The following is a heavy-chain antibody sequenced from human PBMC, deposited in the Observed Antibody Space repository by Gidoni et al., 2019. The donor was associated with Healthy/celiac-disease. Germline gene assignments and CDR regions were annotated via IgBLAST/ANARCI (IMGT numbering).Heavy chain of an antibody. V-gene: IGHV1-69*01. CDR1: GGTFSSYA. D-gene: IGHD3-16*02. CDR3: ASEITFGGVIAFINWFDP. CDR2: IIPIFGTA. J-gene: IGHJ5*02. Sequence: QVQLVQSGAEVKKPGSSVKVSCKASGGTFSSYAISWVRQPPGQGLEWMGGIIPIFGTANYAQKFQGRVTITADESTSTAYMELSSLRSEDTAVYYCASEITFGGVIAFINWFDPWGQGTLVTVSS.